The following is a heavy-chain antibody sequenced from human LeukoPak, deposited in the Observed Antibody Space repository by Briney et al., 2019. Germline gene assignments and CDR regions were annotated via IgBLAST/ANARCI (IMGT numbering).Heavy chain of an antibody. CDR3: ASMVRGFQGLYYYYMDV. CDR1: GGTFSSYA. D-gene: IGHD3-10*01. J-gene: IGHJ6*03. V-gene: IGHV1-69*01. Sequence: ASVKVSCKVSGGTFSSYAISWVRQAPGQGLEWMGGIIPIFGTANYAQKFQGRVTITADESTSTAYMEVSSLRSEDTAVYYCASMVRGFQGLYYYYMDVWGKGTTVTVSS. CDR2: IIPIFGTA.